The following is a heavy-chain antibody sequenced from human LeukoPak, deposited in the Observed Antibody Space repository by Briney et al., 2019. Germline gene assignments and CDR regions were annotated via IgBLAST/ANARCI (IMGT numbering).Heavy chain of an antibody. Sequence: GGSLRLSCAASGFSFSSYGMSWVRQAPGKGLEWVSYISSSGSTIYYADSVKGRFTISRDNAKNLLYLQMNSLRAEDTAVYYCARGYSYGYYFDYWGQGTLVTVSS. CDR3: ARGYSYGYYFDY. J-gene: IGHJ4*02. D-gene: IGHD5-18*01. V-gene: IGHV3-48*04. CDR1: GFSFSSYG. CDR2: ISSSGSTI.